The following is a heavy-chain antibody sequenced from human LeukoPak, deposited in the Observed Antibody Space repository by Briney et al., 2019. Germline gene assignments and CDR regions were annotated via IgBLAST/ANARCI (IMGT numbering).Heavy chain of an antibody. CDR1: EFTFSNYW. Sequence: GGSLRLSCEASEFTFSNYWMSWVRQAPGKGLEWVAVISYDGIKKYYSDSVKGRFDISRDISKSTLYLQMDGLKFEDTAVYYCVKDWGSAWGGAFDSWGQGALVTVSS. CDR2: ISYDGIKK. D-gene: IGHD6-19*01. J-gene: IGHJ4*02. V-gene: IGHV3-30*18. CDR3: VKDWGSAWGGAFDS.